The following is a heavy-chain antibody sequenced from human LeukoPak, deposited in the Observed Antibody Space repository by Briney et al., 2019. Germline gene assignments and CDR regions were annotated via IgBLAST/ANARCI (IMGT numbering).Heavy chain of an antibody. CDR3: GWPSSSWYKVAAFGI. D-gene: IGHD6-13*01. J-gene: IGHJ3*02. CDR1: GFTVSSNY. Sequence: HPGGSLRLSCEASGFTVSSNYMSWVRQAPGKGLEWVSVIYSGGTTYYADSVKGRFTISRDNSKNTLYLQMNSLRAEDTAVYCAGWPSSSWYKVAAFGIWGQGTMVTVSS. CDR2: IYSGGTT. V-gene: IGHV3-53*01.